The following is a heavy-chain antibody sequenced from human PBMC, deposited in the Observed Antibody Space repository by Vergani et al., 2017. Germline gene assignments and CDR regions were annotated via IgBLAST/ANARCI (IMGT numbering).Heavy chain of an antibody. D-gene: IGHD2-21*01. J-gene: IGHJ6*04. Sequence: EVQLLESGGNLIQPGGSLRLSCGASGFTFSSYAMTWVRLAPGTGLPWVSAISGSGGNTFYTDSVKGRFTLSRDNSKDTLYLQMNSLRGEDTAIYYCAKARDPNCKGGNCYSYYYGLDLWGKGTTVTGSS. V-gene: IGHV3-23*01. CDR1: GFTFSSYA. CDR2: ISGSGGNT. CDR3: AKARDPNCKGGNCYSYYYGLDL.